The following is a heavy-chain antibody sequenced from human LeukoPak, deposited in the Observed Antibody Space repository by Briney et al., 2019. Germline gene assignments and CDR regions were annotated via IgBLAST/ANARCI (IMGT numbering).Heavy chain of an antibody. Sequence: GGSLRLSCAASGFTVSSNYMSWVRQAPGKGLEWVSVIDSGGSTYYADSVKGRFTISRDNAKNSLYLQMNSLRAEDTALYYCAKEMLGVYGMDVWGQGTTVTVSS. V-gene: IGHV3-53*05. CDR3: AKEMLGVYGMDV. CDR2: IDSGGST. CDR1: GFTVSSNY. J-gene: IGHJ6*02. D-gene: IGHD2-8*01.